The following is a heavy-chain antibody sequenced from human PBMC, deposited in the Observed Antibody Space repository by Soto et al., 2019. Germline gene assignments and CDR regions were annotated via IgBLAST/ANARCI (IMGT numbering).Heavy chain of an antibody. D-gene: IGHD3-16*01. CDR2: IVPLVGTT. V-gene: IGHV1-69*08. CDR1: GATFRTYT. Sequence: QVQLVQSGTEVTKPGSSVKVPCKASGATFRTYTLSWVRQGPGQGIEWMGRIVPLVGTTKYAQSFRGRVTITADKSTSTTYMELSGLKSEDTAVYYCATDRKYQDVSVQLSNFYGLEVWGQGTNVIVSS. CDR3: ATDRKYQDVSVQLSNFYGLEV. J-gene: IGHJ6*02.